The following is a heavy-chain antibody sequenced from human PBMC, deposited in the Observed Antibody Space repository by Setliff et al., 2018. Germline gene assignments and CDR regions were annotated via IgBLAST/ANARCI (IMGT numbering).Heavy chain of an antibody. J-gene: IGHJ4*02. V-gene: IGHV1-69*13. CDR3: ARDTRDKFDSSGYYLSFDS. CDR1: GGTFRTDG. D-gene: IGHD3-22*01. CDR2: IIPVFRTA. Sequence: EASVKVSCKASGGTFRTDGFSWVRQAPGQGLEWMGRIIPVFRTANYAQKFRGRVTITADEVARTAYMELSTLRSEDTAVYYCARDTRDKFDSSGYYLSFDSWGQGTLVTVSS.